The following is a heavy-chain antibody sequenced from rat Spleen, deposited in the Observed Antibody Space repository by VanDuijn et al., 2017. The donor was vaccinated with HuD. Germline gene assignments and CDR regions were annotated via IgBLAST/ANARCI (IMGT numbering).Heavy chain of an antibody. J-gene: IGHJ2*01. CDR2: INYSGGT. Sequence: QLQESGPGLVKPSQSLSLTCSVTGFPITSHYWGWIRKFPGNKMAWLGYINYSGGTSYHPSLKSRISITSYTSKNQFFLHFNSVTTEDTATYSCARGPVDYWGQGVMVTVSS. CDR1: GFPITSHY. CDR3: ARGPVDY. V-gene: IGHV3-1*01.